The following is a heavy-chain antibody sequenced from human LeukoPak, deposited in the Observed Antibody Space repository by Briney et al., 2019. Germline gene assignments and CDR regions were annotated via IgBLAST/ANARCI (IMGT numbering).Heavy chain of an antibody. CDR2: IRYDGSNK. Sequence: GGSLRLSCAASGFTFSSYGMHWVRQAPGKGLEWVAFIRYDGSNKYYADSVKGRFTISRDNSKNTLYLQTNSLRAEDTAVYYCAKDPRQYQLLRTHFDYWGQGTLVTVSS. CDR1: GFTFSSYG. D-gene: IGHD2-2*01. CDR3: AKDPRQYQLLRTHFDY. V-gene: IGHV3-30*02. J-gene: IGHJ4*02.